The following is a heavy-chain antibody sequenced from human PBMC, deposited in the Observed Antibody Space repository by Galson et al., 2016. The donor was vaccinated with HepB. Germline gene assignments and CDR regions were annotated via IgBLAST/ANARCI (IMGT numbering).Heavy chain of an antibody. CDR1: GFNFNPAW. V-gene: IGHV3-15*01. CDR2: IQRFPSGGTS. Sequence: SLRLSCATSGFNFNPAWMSWVRQAPGKGLEWVARIQRFPSGGTSEYAAHVKGRFTIARDDYQSNVYLQMDRLKSEDTGLYYCTSDVAAVGVGVFDYWGQGVLVTVSS. J-gene: IGHJ4*02. D-gene: IGHD3-10*01. CDR3: TSDVAAVGVGVFDY.